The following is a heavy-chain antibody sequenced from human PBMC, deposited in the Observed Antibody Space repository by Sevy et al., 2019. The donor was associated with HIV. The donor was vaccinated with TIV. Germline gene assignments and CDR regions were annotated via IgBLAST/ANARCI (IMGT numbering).Heavy chain of an antibody. Sequence: ASVKVSCKASGFSFSSYGFTWVRQAPGQGLEWMGWIGVYNGNSNSAQRLQGRVTLTTDTSTRTVYMELSGLKSDETAVYYCARVRTYYYGSSTYFDYWGQGTPVTVSS. V-gene: IGHV1-18*01. J-gene: IGHJ4*02. CDR3: ARVRTYYYGSSTYFDY. CDR2: IGVYNGNS. D-gene: IGHD3-10*01. CDR1: GFSFSSYG.